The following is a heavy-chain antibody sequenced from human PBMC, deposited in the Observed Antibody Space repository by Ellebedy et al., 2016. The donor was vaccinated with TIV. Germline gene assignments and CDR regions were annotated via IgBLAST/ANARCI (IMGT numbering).Heavy chain of an antibody. V-gene: IGHV3-7*01. CDR1: GFPFSSYN. D-gene: IGHD2-15*01. Sequence: GESLKISCAVSGFPFSSYNMNWIRQAPGKGLECVANIKQDGSEKSYVDSVKGRFTISRDNAQAPLFLQMNSLRAEDTAVYLCSRGWSTPDSWGQGTLVIVSS. J-gene: IGHJ4*02. CDR3: SRGWSTPDS. CDR2: IKQDGSEK.